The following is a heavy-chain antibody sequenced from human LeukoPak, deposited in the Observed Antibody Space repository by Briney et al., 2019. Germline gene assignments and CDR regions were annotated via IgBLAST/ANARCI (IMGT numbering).Heavy chain of an antibody. CDR3: ARGSPKHDS. CDR2: INHSGAT. V-gene: IGHV4-34*01. CDR1: GGTFSGNN. Sequence: SEILSLTCAVYGGTFSGNNWNWIRQPPGKGLEWIGEINHSGATKYNPSLKSRLTISVDPSKNQFSLKLKSVTAADTAVYYCARGSPKHDSWGQGTLVTVSS. J-gene: IGHJ5*01.